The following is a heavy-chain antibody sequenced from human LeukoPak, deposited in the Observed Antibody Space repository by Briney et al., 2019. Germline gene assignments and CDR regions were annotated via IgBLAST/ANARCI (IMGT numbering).Heavy chain of an antibody. CDR2: MSYDGTNK. Sequence: GGSLRLSCAASGFTFSTYWMSWVRQAPGKGLEWVAVMSYDGTNKYYADSVKGRFTISRDNSKNTLYLQMNSLRAEDTAVYYCAREWIVVVAATTYYYGMDVWGQGTTVTVSS. V-gene: IGHV3-30*14. J-gene: IGHJ6*02. CDR1: GFTFSTYW. CDR3: AREWIVVVAATTYYYGMDV. D-gene: IGHD2-15*01.